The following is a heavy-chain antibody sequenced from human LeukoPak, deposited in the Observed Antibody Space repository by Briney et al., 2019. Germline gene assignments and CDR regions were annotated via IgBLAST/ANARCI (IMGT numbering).Heavy chain of an antibody. J-gene: IGHJ4*02. CDR1: AGSLSTYW. Sequence: SETLSLTCSVSAGSLSTYWWSWIRQPPGKGLEFIGFIHYTGGTLYNPSLKSRVTLSVDVSKSQFSLSLTSATTADTAVYYCARTGSSGSFSDYWGQGTLVTVSS. V-gene: IGHV4-59*01. D-gene: IGHD3-10*01. CDR2: IHYTGGT. CDR3: ARTGSSGSFSDY.